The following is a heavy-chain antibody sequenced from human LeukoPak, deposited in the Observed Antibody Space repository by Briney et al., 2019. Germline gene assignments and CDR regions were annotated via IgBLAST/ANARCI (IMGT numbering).Heavy chain of an antibody. V-gene: IGHV3-30*02. Sequence: GGSLRLSCAASGFTFNRYGMHWVRQAPGKGLEWVAFIRYDGSNKYYADSVKGRFTISRDDCKNTLYLQMNSLRVEDTAVYYCAKYEKEMAALYYYYYMDVWGKGTTVTVSS. CDR2: IRYDGSNK. CDR1: GFTFNRYG. J-gene: IGHJ6*03. D-gene: IGHD5-24*01. CDR3: AKYEKEMAALYYYYYMDV.